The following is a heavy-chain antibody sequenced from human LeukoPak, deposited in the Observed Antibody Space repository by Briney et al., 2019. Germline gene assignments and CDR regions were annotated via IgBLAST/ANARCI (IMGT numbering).Heavy chain of an antibody. D-gene: IGHD6-13*01. Sequence: GASVKVSCKASGYTFTSYAISWVRQAPGQGLEWMGRIILILGIANHAQKFQGRVTITADKSTSTAYMELSSLRSEDTAVYYCARARAAAASRFDPWGQGTLVTVSS. CDR2: IILILGIA. CDR1: GYTFTSYA. CDR3: ARARAAAASRFDP. J-gene: IGHJ5*02. V-gene: IGHV1-69*04.